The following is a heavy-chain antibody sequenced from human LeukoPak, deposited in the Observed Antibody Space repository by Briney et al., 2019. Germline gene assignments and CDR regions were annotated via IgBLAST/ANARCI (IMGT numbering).Heavy chain of an antibody. J-gene: IGHJ6*02. CDR2: INSDGSST. Sequence: GGSLRLSCAASGFTFSNYWMHWVRHAPGKGLVWVSRINSDGSSTTYADSVKGRFTISRDNAKNTLYLQMNSLRAEDTAVYYCARDYGRSRDYGTDVWGQGTTVTVSS. D-gene: IGHD3-10*01. CDR1: GFTFSNYW. CDR3: ARDYGRSRDYGTDV. V-gene: IGHV3-74*01.